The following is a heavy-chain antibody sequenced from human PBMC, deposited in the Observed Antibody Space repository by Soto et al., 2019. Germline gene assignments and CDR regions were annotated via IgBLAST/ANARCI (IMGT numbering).Heavy chain of an antibody. J-gene: IGHJ3*02. CDR2: IYSGGST. CDR1: GFTVSSNY. CDR3: ARFCSGGSCYSGGAFDI. Sequence: GGSLRLSCAASGFTVSSNYMSWVRQAPWKGLEWVSVIYSGGSTYYADSVKGRFTISRDNSKNTLYLQMNSLRAEDTAVYYCARFCSGGSCYSGGAFDIWGQGTMVTVSS. D-gene: IGHD2-15*01. V-gene: IGHV3-66*01.